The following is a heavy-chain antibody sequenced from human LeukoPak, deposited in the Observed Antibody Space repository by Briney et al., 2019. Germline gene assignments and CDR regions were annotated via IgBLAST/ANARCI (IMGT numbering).Heavy chain of an antibody. V-gene: IGHV4-31*11. CDR3: AREEQLVGLDY. CDR1: GGSISSGGYY. J-gene: IGHJ4*02. CDR2: IYYSGST. D-gene: IGHD6-6*01. Sequence: SETLSLTCAVSGGSISSGGYYWSWIRQHPGKGLEWIGYIYYSGSTYYNPSLKSRVTISVDTSKNQFSLKLSSVTAADTAVYYCAREEQLVGLDYWGQGTLVTVSS.